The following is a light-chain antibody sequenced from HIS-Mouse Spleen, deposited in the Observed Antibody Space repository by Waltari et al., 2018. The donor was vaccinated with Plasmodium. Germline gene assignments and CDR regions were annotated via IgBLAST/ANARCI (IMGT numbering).Light chain of an antibody. J-gene: IGKJ3*01. V-gene: IGKV1-33*01. CDR2: DAS. CDR1: QDISNY. CDR3: QQYDNLPPLFT. Sequence: DIQMTQSPSSLPASVGDRVTLTCQASQDISNYLNWYQQKPGKAPKLLIYDASNLETGFPSRFSGSGSGTDFTFTISSLQPEDIATYYCQQYDNLPPLFTFGPGTKVDIK.